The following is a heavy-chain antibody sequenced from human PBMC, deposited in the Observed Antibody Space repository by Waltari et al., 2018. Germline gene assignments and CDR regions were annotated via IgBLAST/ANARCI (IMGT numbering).Heavy chain of an antibody. CDR1: GCTFTNHG. Sequence: QVQLVESGGGVVQSGRSRRRSCVGSGCTFTNHGMNWVRQAPGKGLEWVAVIWYDGSNKNYVDSVKGRFTISRDNSKNTLYLEMNSLRAEDTAVYFCARGDGGSGLGASDIWGQGTMVTVSS. D-gene: IGHD3-3*01. V-gene: IGHV3-33*01. J-gene: IGHJ3*02. CDR2: IWYDGSNK. CDR3: ARGDGGSGLGASDI.